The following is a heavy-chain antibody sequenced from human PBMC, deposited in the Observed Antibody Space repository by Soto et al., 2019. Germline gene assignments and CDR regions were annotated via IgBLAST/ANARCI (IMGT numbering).Heavy chain of an antibody. CDR2: ITWDGGST. CDR3: AKDINSSGWYSLDY. J-gene: IGHJ4*02. D-gene: IGHD6-19*01. CDR1: GFRFDDYT. Sequence: PGGSLRLSCAASGFRFDDYTRHWVRQGPGKGLEWVSLITWDGGSTYYADSVKGRFTISRDNSKNSLYLQMNSLRTEDTALYYCAKDINSSGWYSLDYWGQGTLVTVSS. V-gene: IGHV3-43*01.